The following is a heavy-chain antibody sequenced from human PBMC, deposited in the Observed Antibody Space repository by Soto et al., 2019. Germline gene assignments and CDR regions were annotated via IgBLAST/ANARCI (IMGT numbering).Heavy chain of an antibody. CDR2: IYHSGST. D-gene: IGHD6-6*01. J-gene: IGHJ5*02. Sequence: SQTLSLTCTVSGGSISSGEYYLSWIRQPPGKGLEWIGYIYHSGSTYYNPSLKSRVTISVDTSKNQFSLKLSSVTAADTAVYYCARERPDGARLDPWGQGTLVTVSS. CDR1: GGSISSGEYY. CDR3: ARERPDGARLDP. V-gene: IGHV4-30-4*01.